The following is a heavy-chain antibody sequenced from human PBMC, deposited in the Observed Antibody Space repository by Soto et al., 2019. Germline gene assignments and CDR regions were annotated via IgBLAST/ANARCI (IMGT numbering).Heavy chain of an antibody. J-gene: IGHJ6*02. Sequence: EVQLLESGGGLAQPGGSLRLSCAASGLTFSTYPMSWVRQAPGKGLEWVSAISGSGGNTYYADSVKGRFTISRDNSKNTLYLQMNSLRAEDTAVYYCAKWGIVVEPVVIRANYYGMDVWGQGTTVTVSS. CDR3: AKWGIVVEPVVIRANYYGMDV. D-gene: IGHD2-2*02. CDR2: ISGSGGNT. V-gene: IGHV3-23*01. CDR1: GLTFSTYP.